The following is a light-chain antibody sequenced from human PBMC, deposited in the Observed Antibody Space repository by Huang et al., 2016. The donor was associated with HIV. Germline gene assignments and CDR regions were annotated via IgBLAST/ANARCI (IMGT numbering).Light chain of an antibody. CDR3: QQYNKWPPEYT. J-gene: IGKJ2*01. CDR1: QSVNTN. Sequence: MSQSPATLAASPGERVTLSCGASQSVNTNLAWDQQKTGQPPRLLVYAASTRATGVPARFSGSGAGTEFTLIIDSLQSDDFAVYYCQQYNKWPPEYTFGQGTRLEIK. CDR2: AAS. V-gene: IGKV3-15*01.